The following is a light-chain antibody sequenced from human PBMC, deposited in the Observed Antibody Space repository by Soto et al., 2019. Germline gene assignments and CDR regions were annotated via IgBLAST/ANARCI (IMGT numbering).Light chain of an antibody. CDR1: SSNVGTYT. CDR2: SNN. V-gene: IGLV1-44*01. CDR3: AAWDDSLNGVV. Sequence: QSVLTQPPSASGTPGQRVTISCSGSSSNVGTYTVNWYQQLPGTAPKLLIYSNNQRPSGVPDRVSGSKSGTSASLAITGLQSEDEPNYYCAAWDDSLNGVVFGGGTKVTVL. J-gene: IGLJ2*01.